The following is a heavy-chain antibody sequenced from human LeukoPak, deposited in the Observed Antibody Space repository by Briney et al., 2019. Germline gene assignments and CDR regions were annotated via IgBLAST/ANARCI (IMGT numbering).Heavy chain of an antibody. CDR1: GYTFTSYD. Sequence: ASVKASCKASGYTFTSYDINWVRQATGQGLEWMGWMNPNSGNTGYAQKFQGRVTMTRNTSISTAYMELSSLRSEDTAVYYCARILPWFGDPWGANWFDPWGQGTLVTVSS. V-gene: IGHV1-8*01. J-gene: IGHJ5*02. CDR3: ARILPWFGDPWGANWFDP. CDR2: MNPNSGNT. D-gene: IGHD3-10*01.